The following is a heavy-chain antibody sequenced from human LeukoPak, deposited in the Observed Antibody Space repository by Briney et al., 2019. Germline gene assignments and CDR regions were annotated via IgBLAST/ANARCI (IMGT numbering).Heavy chain of an antibody. CDR2: IYYSGST. CDR1: GGSISSYY. CDR3: ARDIGHTATVPTSGAFDI. Sequence: SETLSLTCTVSGGSISSYYWSWIRQPPGKGLEWIGYIYYSGSTNYNPSLKSRVTISVDTSKNQFSLKLSSVTAADTAVYYCARDIGHTATVPTSGAFDIWGQGTMVTVSS. D-gene: IGHD4-17*01. J-gene: IGHJ3*02. V-gene: IGHV4-59*01.